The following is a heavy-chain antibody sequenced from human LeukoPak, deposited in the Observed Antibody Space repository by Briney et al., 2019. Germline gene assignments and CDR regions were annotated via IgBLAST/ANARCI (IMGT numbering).Heavy chain of an antibody. CDR2: IYHSGST. D-gene: IGHD3-22*01. Sequence: SETLSLTCTVSGGSISSGSYYWSWIRQPAGKGLEWIGEIYHSGSTNYNPSLKSRATISVDKSKNQFSLKLSSVTAADTAVYYCARDYYDSSGYSNGYAFDIWGQGTMVTVSS. V-gene: IGHV4-61*10. CDR3: ARDYYDSSGYSNGYAFDI. J-gene: IGHJ3*02. CDR1: GGSISSGSYY.